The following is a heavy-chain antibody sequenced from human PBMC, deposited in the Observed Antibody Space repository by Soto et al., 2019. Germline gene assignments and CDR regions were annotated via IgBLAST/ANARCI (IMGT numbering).Heavy chain of an antibody. CDR1: GFTFRSYV. CDR2: TSYDGSNK. Sequence: QVQLVESGGGVVQPGTSLRLSCVGSGFTFRSYVIHWVRQAPGKGLEWVALTSYDGSNKDYGDSVKGRFTISRDNSRNTVDLQMASLRREDTAFYSFARGGPTGGLDVWGQGTLVSVSS. CDR3: ARGGPTGGLDV. J-gene: IGHJ1*01. D-gene: IGHD3-16*01. V-gene: IGHV3-30*19.